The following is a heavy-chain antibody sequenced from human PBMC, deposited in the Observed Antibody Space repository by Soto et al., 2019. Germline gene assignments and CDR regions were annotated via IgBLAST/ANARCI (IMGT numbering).Heavy chain of an antibody. CDR3: AKDRSGGSCHY. V-gene: IGHV3-30*18. CDR2: LSYDGSNK. D-gene: IGHD2-15*01. J-gene: IGHJ4*02. CDR1: GFTFSSYG. Sequence: PGGSLRLSCAASGFTFSSYGMHWVRQAPGKGLEWVAVLSYDGSNKYYADSVKGRFTISRDNSKNTLYLQMNSLRAEDTAVYYCAKDRSGGSCHYWGQGTLVTVSS.